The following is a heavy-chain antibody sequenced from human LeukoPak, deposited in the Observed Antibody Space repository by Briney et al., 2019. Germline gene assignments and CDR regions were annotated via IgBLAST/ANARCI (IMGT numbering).Heavy chain of an antibody. V-gene: IGHV4-38-2*02. CDR2: SYHSGST. J-gene: IGHJ4*02. CDR1: GYSISSGYY. CDR3: ARGIDYDFWSGYSTRASFDY. Sequence: KPSETLSLTCTVSGYSISSGYYWGWIRQPPGKGLEWIGSSYHSGSTYYNPSLKSRVTISVDTSKNQFSLKLSSVTAADTAVYYCARGIDYDFWSGYSTRASFDYWGQGTLVTVSS. D-gene: IGHD3-3*01.